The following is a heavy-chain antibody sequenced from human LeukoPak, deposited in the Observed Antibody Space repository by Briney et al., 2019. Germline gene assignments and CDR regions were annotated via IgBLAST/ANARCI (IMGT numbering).Heavy chain of an antibody. CDR2: IYTSGST. Sequence: SETLSLTCTVSGGSISSYYRSWIRQPAGKGLEWIWRIYTSGSTNYNPSLKSRVTMSVDTSENQFSLKLSSVTAADTAVYYCAGAKLYYYGSGSYYHGYNWFDPWGQGTLVTVSS. J-gene: IGHJ5*02. D-gene: IGHD3-10*01. V-gene: IGHV4-4*07. CDR3: AGAKLYYYGSGSYYHGYNWFDP. CDR1: GGSISSYY.